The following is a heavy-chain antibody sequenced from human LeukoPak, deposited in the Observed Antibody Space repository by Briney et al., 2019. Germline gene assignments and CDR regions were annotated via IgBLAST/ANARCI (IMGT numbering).Heavy chain of an antibody. V-gene: IGHV2-5*01. Sequence: SGPTLVNRTQTLXLTCTFSGFSFSTSGVGVGWIREPPGKALEWLALIYWNDDKRYSPSLKSRLTITKDTSKNQVVVTMTNVDPVDTATYYCAHFSREHAFDIWGQGTMVTVSS. CDR2: IYWNDDK. CDR3: AHFSREHAFDI. D-gene: IGHD3-3*02. J-gene: IGHJ3*02. CDR1: GFSFSTSGVG.